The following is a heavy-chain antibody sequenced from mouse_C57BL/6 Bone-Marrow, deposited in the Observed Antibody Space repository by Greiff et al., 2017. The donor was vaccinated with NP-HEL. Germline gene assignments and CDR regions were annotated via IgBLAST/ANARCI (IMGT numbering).Heavy chain of an antibody. Sequence: VQLQQPGAELVKPGASVKLSCKASGYTFTSYWMHWVKQRPGQGLEWIGMIHPNSGSTNYNEKFKSKATLTVDKSSSTAYMQLSSLTSEDSAVYYCARRTTVVDYWYFDVWGTGTTVTVSS. CDR2: IHPNSGST. CDR3: ARRTTVVDYWYFDV. J-gene: IGHJ1*03. V-gene: IGHV1-64*01. D-gene: IGHD1-1*01. CDR1: GYTFTSYW.